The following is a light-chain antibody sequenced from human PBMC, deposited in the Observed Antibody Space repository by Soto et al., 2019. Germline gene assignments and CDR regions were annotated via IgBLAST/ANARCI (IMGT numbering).Light chain of an antibody. Sequence: QSVLTQPASASGSPGQSITISCTGTSNDVGGYNYVSWYQHHPGKAPKLMIYEASNRPSGVSNRFSGSKSGNTASLTISGLQAGDEADYYCASYTSSSSYVFGTGTKVTVL. CDR1: SNDVGGYNY. V-gene: IGLV2-14*01. CDR3: ASYTSSSSYV. CDR2: EAS. J-gene: IGLJ1*01.